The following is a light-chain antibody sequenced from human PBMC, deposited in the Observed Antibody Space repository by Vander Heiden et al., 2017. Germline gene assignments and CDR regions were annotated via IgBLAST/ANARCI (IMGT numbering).Light chain of an antibody. V-gene: IGLV1-40*01. J-gene: IGLJ2*01. CDR1: SSNIGAGYG. CDR3: QSYDSSLSGWDVV. CDR2: GNS. Sequence: QSVLTQPPSVSGAPGQRVTISCTGSSSNIGAGYGVHWYQQLPGTAPKLLIYGNSNRPSGVPDRFSGSKSGTSASLAITGLQAEDEADYYCQSYDSSLSGWDVVFGGGTKLTVL.